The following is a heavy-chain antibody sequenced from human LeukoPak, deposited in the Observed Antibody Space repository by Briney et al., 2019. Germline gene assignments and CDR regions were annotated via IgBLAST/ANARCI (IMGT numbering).Heavy chain of an antibody. CDR1: GYTFTGYY. CDR2: INPNSGGT. D-gene: IGHD2-15*01. J-gene: IGHJ6*02. V-gene: IGHV1-2*02. CDR3: ARDLLAPDYYYGMDV. Sequence: AASVTVSCKASGYTFTGYYMHWVRQAPGQGLEWMGWINPNSGGTNYAQKFQGRVTMTRDTSISTAYMELSRLRSDDTAVYYCARDLLAPDYYYGMDVWGQGTTVTVSS.